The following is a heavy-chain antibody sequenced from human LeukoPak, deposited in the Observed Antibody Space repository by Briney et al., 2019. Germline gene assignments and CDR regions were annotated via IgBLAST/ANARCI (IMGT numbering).Heavy chain of an antibody. J-gene: IGHJ5*02. D-gene: IGHD3-22*01. Sequence: ESGPTLVKPTQTLTLTCTFSGFSLSTSGVGVGWIRQPPGKALEWLALIYWDDDKRYSPSLKSRLTITKDTSKNQVVLTMTNMDPVDTATYYCAHRSYDSSGPHNWFDPWGQGTLVTVSS. CDR1: GFSLSTSGVG. CDR3: AHRSYDSSGPHNWFDP. CDR2: IYWDDDK. V-gene: IGHV2-5*02.